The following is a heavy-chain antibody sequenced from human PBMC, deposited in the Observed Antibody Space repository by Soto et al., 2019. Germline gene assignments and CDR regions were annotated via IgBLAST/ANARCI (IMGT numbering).Heavy chain of an antibody. CDR3: ARSIAARLNWFDP. D-gene: IGHD6-6*01. V-gene: IGHV3-7*02. Sequence: EVQLVESGGGLVQPGGSLRLSCAASGFSFSSYWMIWVRQAPGKGLEWVANIKQDGSEKYYVDSVKGRFTISRDNAKNSLYLQMNSLRAEDTAVYYCARSIAARLNWFDPWGQGTLVTVSS. CDR2: IKQDGSEK. J-gene: IGHJ5*02. CDR1: GFSFSSYW.